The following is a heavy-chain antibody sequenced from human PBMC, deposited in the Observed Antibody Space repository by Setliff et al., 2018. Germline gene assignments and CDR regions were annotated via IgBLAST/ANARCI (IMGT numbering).Heavy chain of an antibody. V-gene: IGHV4-38-2*01. CDR2: INHSGST. Sequence: PSETLSLTCGVSGYSISSGYYWGWIRQPPGKGLEWIGEINHSGSTKYNPSLKSRVTISVDTSKNQFSVKLSSVTAADTAVYYCARGLVTIFGVVIMSPPWFDPWGQGTLVTVSS. CDR1: GYSISSGYY. J-gene: IGHJ5*02. D-gene: IGHD3-3*01. CDR3: ARGLVTIFGVVIMSPPWFDP.